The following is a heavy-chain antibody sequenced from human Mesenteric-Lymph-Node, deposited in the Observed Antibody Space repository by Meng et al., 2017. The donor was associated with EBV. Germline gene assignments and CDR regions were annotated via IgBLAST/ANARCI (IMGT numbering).Heavy chain of an antibody. D-gene: IGHD1-26*01. Sequence: EEQQLEYGGGLVQRGGSLRRSGEASPFTFSTYAMGCVRQAPGKGLEWVSSITGTGATTYYADSVRGRFTISRDNSKNTLYLQMYSLRVEDTAVYYCATIVGATETFDYWGQGTLVTVSS. CDR1: PFTFSTYA. CDR2: ITGTGATT. J-gene: IGHJ4*01. V-gene: IGHV3-23*01. CDR3: ATIVGATETFDY.